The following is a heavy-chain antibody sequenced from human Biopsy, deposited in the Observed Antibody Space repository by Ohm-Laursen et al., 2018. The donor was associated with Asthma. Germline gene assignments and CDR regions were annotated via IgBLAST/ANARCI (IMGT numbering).Heavy chain of an antibody. J-gene: IGHJ4*02. CDR3: VRIPRRSGSYFVDY. CDR2: IHHSGTS. Sequence: TLSLTCTVSGDSITSGGCCWNWIHQHPGKGLEWIGYIHHSGTSYFNPSLKSRVSFSRDTSKNQFSLRLSSVTAADTAMYYCVRIPRRSGSYFVDYWGQGTLVTVSS. V-gene: IGHV4-31*03. CDR1: GDSITSGGCC. D-gene: IGHD3-22*01.